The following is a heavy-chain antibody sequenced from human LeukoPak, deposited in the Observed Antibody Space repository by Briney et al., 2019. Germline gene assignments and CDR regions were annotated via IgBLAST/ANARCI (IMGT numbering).Heavy chain of an antibody. J-gene: IGHJ5*02. CDR3: ARDHSTYYDFWRGYIKSWFDP. Sequence: ASVKVSCKATGYTFTSYGISWVRQAPGQGLEWMGWISAYNGNTNYAQKLQGRVTMTTDTSTSTAYMELRSLRSDDTAVYYCARDHSTYYDFWRGYIKSWFDPWGQGTLVTVSS. V-gene: IGHV1-18*01. CDR1: GYTFTSYG. CDR2: ISAYNGNT. D-gene: IGHD3-3*01.